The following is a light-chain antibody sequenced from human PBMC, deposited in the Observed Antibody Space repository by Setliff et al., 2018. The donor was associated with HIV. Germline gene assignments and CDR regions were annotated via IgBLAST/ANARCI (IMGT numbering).Light chain of an antibody. CDR3: CSYAGSTTYV. Sequence: QSVLAQPASVSGSPGQSIAISCTGTSSDIGSYKFVSWYQHHPDKGPKLIIYEGSKRPSGVSHRFSASKSGNTASLTISGLQAEDEADYYCCSYAGSTTYVFGTGTKVTVL. CDR2: EGS. V-gene: IGLV2-23*01. CDR1: SSDIGSYKF. J-gene: IGLJ1*01.